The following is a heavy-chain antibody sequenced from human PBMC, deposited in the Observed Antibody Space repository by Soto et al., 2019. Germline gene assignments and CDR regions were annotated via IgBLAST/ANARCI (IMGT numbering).Heavy chain of an antibody. V-gene: IGHV1-3*01. CDR1: GYTFTSYA. J-gene: IGHJ4*02. CDR2: INAGNGNT. Sequence: ASVKVSCKASGYTFTSYAIHWVRQAPGQRLEWMGWINAGNGNTKYSQKFQGRVTITRDTSTSTAYMELSSLRSEDTAVYYCAIPDYYDSSGYYTVWGQGTLVTVSS. D-gene: IGHD3-22*01. CDR3: AIPDYYDSSGYYTV.